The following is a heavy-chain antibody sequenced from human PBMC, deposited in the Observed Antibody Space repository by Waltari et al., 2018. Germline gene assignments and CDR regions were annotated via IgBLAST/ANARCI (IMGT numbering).Heavy chain of an antibody. V-gene: IGHV3-43D*04. CDR1: GFTFDAYA. D-gene: IGHD3-10*01. Sequence: EVQLVESGGVVVQPGGSLRLSCAASGFTFDAYAMHWVRQAPGKGLEWVSLISWDGGSTYYADSVKGRFTISRDNSKNSLYLQMNSLRAEDTALYYCAKGGPWFREPLVDYWGQGTLVTVSS. J-gene: IGHJ4*02. CDR3: AKGGPWFREPLVDY. CDR2: ISWDGGST.